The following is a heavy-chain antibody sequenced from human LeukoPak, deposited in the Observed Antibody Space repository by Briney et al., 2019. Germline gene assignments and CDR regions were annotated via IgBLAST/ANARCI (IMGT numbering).Heavy chain of an antibody. Sequence: ASVKVSCKASGYSFSIYGITWARQAPGQGLEYLGWISASDGTTDYAQNVQDRVTMTTDTSTSTAYLELRSLRSEDTAVYYCARCGAAVTTHFSHWGQGTLVTVSS. J-gene: IGHJ4*02. CDR2: ISASDGTT. V-gene: IGHV1-18*01. CDR1: GYSFSIYG. CDR3: ARCGAAVTTHFSH. D-gene: IGHD4-17*01.